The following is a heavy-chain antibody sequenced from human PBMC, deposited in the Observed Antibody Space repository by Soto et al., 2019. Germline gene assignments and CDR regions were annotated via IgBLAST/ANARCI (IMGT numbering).Heavy chain of an antibody. CDR1: GFIFSSFG. J-gene: IGHJ3*01. CDR3: AKGRGLGYCSGGSCYNILDAFDV. CDR2: ISYDGSYD. V-gene: IGHV3-30*18. Sequence: PGGSLRLSCAASGFIFSSFGMHWVRLAPGKGLEWLALISYDGSYDNYADSVKGRFTISRDNSKKMLYLQMSSLRAEDSAVYYCAKGRGLGYCSGGSCYNILDAFDVWGQGTMVTVSS. D-gene: IGHD2-15*01.